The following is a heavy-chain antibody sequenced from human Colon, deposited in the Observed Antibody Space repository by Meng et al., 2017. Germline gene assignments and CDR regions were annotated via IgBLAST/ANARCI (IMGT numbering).Heavy chain of an antibody. J-gene: IGHJ5*02. CDR2: IDYTGST. CDR1: GGSFDSYH. CDR3: ARGYWFDP. Sequence: QVQLQESGPGLVKPSQTLSLTCTVSGGSFDSYHWNWIRQPPGEAPEWIGNIDYTGSTNYNPSFKSRVTISVDTSKSQFSLRMTSMTAADTAVYYCARGYWFDPWGQGTLVNVYS. V-gene: IGHV4-59*01.